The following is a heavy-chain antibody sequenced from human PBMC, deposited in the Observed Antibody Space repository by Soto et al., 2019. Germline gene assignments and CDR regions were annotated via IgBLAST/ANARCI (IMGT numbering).Heavy chain of an antibody. Sequence: QVQLVQSGAEVKKPGASVKVSCKASGYTFTSYAMHWVRQAPGQRLEWMGWINAGNGNTKYSQKFQARVPVTRDTSASTAYMELSSLRSEDTAVYYCARGSYSSSSDPAFDIWGQGTMVTVSS. V-gene: IGHV1-3*01. CDR3: ARGSYSSSSDPAFDI. J-gene: IGHJ3*02. CDR2: INAGNGNT. D-gene: IGHD6-6*01. CDR1: GYTFTSYA.